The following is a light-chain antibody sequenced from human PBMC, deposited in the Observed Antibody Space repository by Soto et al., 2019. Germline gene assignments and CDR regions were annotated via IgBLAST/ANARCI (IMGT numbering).Light chain of an antibody. CDR3: AAWDDSLNGPV. CDR1: SSNIGSNV. Sequence: QSVLIQPPSASGTPGQRVTISCSGRSSNIGSNVVNWYQQLPGTAPKLLIYSNNHRPSGVPDRFSGSKSGTSASLAIGGLQSEDEADYYCAAWDDSLNGPVFGGGTQLTVL. V-gene: IGLV1-44*01. J-gene: IGLJ3*02. CDR2: SNN.